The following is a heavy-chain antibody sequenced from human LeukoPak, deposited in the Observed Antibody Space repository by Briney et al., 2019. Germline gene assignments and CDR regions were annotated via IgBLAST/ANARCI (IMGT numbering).Heavy chain of an antibody. D-gene: IGHD2-2*01. CDR1: GGSISSGSYC. Sequence: SETLSLTCTVSGGSISSGSYCWSWLRHPAGKRLEWIGRIYNSGSTNYNPSLKSRVTISVDTSKNQFSLRLSSVTAADTAVYYCARHADDFASFYYLDVWGKGTTVTVSS. CDR3: ARHADDFASFYYLDV. CDR2: IYNSGST. J-gene: IGHJ6*03. V-gene: IGHV4-61*02.